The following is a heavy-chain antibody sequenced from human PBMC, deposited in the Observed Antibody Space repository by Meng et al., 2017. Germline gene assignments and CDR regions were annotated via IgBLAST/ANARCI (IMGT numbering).Heavy chain of an antibody. CDR3: ARMNYGSGSRRLDY. CDR2: INPNSGGT. D-gene: IGHD3-10*01. V-gene: IGHV1-2*06. J-gene: IGHJ4*02. Sequence: QVQLVQSGAEGKKPGASVKVSCKASGYTFTGYYMHWVRRAPGQGLEWMGRINPNSGGTNYAQKFQGRVTMTRDTSISTAYMELSRLRSDDTAVYYCARMNYGSGSRRLDYWGQGTLVTVSS. CDR1: GYTFTGYY.